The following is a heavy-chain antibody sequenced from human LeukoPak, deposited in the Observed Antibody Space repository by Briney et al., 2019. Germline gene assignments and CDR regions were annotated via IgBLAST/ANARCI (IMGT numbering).Heavy chain of an antibody. CDR3: AKGLASHYYYYMDV. V-gene: IGHV3-23*01. Sequence: PGGSLRLSCAASGFTFSSYGMSWVRQAPGKGLEWVSAISGSGGSTYYADSVKGRFTISRDNSKNTLYLQMNSLRAEDTAVYYCAKGLASHYYYYMDVWGKGTTVTISS. J-gene: IGHJ6*03. CDR2: ISGSGGST. CDR1: GFTFSSYG.